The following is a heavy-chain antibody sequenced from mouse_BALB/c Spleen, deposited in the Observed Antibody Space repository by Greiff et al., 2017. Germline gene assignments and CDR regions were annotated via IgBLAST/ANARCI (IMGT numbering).Heavy chain of an antibody. CDR2: ISYSGST. CDR3: ARSGWLLRTVFFAY. V-gene: IGHV3-2*02. CDR1: GYSITSNYA. J-gene: IGHJ3*01. D-gene: IGHD2-3*01. Sequence: VQLQQSGPGLVKPSQSLSLTCTVTGYSITSNYAWYWIRQFPGNQLERMGYISYSGSTNYNPSFKSRISITRDTSKNQFFLQLNSVTTEDTATYYCARSGWLLRTVFFAYWGQGTLVTVSA.